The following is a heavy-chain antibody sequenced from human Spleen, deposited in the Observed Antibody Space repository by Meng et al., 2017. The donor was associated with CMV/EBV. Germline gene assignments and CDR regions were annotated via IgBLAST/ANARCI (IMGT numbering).Heavy chain of an antibody. V-gene: IGHV3-53*01. Sequence: GESLKISCAASGFTFDDYAMYWVRQVPGKGLEWVSVIYRGGSTYYPDSMKGRFTTSRDNSRNTLYLQMNSLRAEDTAVYYCACSTYYYNTNGYMDGSFDVWGQGTMVTVSS. CDR3: ACSTYYYNTNGYMDGSFDV. J-gene: IGHJ3*01. D-gene: IGHD3-22*01. CDR2: IYRGGST. CDR1: GFTFDDYA.